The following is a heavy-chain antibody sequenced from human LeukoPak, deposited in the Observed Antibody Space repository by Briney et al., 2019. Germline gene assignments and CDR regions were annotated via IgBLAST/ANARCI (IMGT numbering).Heavy chain of an antibody. D-gene: IGHD1-26*01. CDR1: GFTFSSYS. CDR3: ARESGSYYDAFDI. J-gene: IGHJ3*02. CDR2: ISSSSSYI. V-gene: IGHV3-21*01. Sequence: GGSLRLSCAASGFTFSSYSMNWVRQAPGKGLEWVSSISSSSSYIYYADSVKGRFTISRDNAKNSLYLQMNSLRAEDTAEYYCARESGSYYDAFDIWGQGTMVTVSS.